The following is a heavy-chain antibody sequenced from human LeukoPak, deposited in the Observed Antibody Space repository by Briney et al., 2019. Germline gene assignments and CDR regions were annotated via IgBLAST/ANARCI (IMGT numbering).Heavy chain of an antibody. CDR3: ARVEYSSSSSLAPDY. J-gene: IGHJ4*02. CDR1: GFTFSSYA. CDR2: ISYDGSNK. V-gene: IGHV3-30*01. Sequence: GRSLRLSCAASGFTFSSYAMHWVRQAPGKGLEWVAVISYDGSNKHYADSVKGRFTISRDNSKNTLYLQMNSLRAEDTAVYYCARVEYSSSSSLAPDYWGQGTLFTVSS. D-gene: IGHD6-6*01.